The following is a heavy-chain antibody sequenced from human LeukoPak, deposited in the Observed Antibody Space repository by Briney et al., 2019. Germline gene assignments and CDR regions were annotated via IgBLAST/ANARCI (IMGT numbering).Heavy chain of an antibody. Sequence: VASVKVSCKASGYTFTDYGFTWVRQAPGQGLEWMGWVSAYNGDTTYAQKFQGRVTMTTDTSTRTAYVELRNLRSDDTAVYYCVRGGITTYMDVWGKGTTVTVSS. CDR3: VRGGITTYMDV. D-gene: IGHD1-14*01. CDR1: GYTFTDYG. J-gene: IGHJ6*03. V-gene: IGHV1-18*01. CDR2: VSAYNGDT.